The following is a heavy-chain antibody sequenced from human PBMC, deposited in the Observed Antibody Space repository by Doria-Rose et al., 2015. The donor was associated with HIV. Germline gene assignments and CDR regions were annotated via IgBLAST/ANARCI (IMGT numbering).Heavy chain of an antibody. CDR3: AKTPIIGPKYYFYMDV. CDR2: ISLDSGAK. CDR1: GFSFESYA. D-gene: IGHD3-3*01. Sequence: VQLVESGGGLVQPGRSLRLSCVGSGFSFESYAMHWVRLAPWKGLEWVAGISLDSGAKGNADSVEGRFTISRDNAKKSVYLEMRSLRPEDTAFYCCAKTPIIGPKYYFYMDVWGKGTSVTVSS. J-gene: IGHJ6*03. V-gene: IGHV3-9*01.